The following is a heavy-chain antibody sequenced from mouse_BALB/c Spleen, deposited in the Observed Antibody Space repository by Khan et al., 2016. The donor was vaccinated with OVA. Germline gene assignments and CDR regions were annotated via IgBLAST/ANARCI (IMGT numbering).Heavy chain of an antibody. CDR3: VGPSCDPRNFEY. CDR1: GFTFTDTY. J-gene: IGHJ1*01. V-gene: IGHV14-3*02. D-gene: IGHD2-13*01. Sequence: EVQLQESGAELVKPGASVKLSCKASGFTFTDTYIHWVKRRPEQGLEWIGRINPSNGNTAYDPKFQGKATMTADTSSNTAYLQLSSLTSGDSAVYYCVGPSCDPRNFEYWGAGTTVTISA. CDR2: INPSNGNT.